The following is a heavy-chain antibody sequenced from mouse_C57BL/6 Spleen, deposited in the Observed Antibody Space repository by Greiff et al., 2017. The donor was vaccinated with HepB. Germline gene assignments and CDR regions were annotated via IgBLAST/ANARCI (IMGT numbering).Heavy chain of an antibody. CDR3: AISSIVYAFDY. CDR1: GYAFTNYL. V-gene: IGHV1-54*01. Sequence: QVQLQQSGAELVRPGTSVKLSCKASGYAFTNYLIEWVKQRPGQGLEWIGVINPGSGGTKYNEKFKGKATLTADKSSITAYMQLSSLTAEDSAIYFCAISSIVYAFDYWGQGTSVTVSS. CDR2: INPGSGGT. J-gene: IGHJ4*01. D-gene: IGHD2-10*02.